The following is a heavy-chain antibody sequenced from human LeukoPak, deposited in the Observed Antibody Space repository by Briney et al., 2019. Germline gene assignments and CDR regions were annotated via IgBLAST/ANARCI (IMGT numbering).Heavy chain of an antibody. D-gene: IGHD6-19*01. CDR1: GFTFSSYS. J-gene: IGHJ4*02. Sequence: PRGSLRLSCAASGFTFSSYSMNWVRQAPGKGLEGVSGISWNSGSIVYADSVKGRFTISRDNVKNSLYLQMNSLRAEDTALYYCAKDKAYSGWYWFDYWGQGTLVTVSS. V-gene: IGHV3-9*01. CDR3: AKDKAYSGWYWFDY. CDR2: ISWNSGSI.